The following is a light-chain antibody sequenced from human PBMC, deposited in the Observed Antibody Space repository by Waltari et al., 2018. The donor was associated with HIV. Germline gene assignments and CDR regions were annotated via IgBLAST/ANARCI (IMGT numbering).Light chain of an antibody. J-gene: IGKJ5*01. CDR2: DAS. V-gene: IGKV3-11*01. CDR3: QQRSNWPPIT. Sequence: EVVLTQSPATLSLSPGETATLSCTASQNVGRFLAWYQNKPGQAPRLLIHDASNRAPGVPARFSALAAGTDFTLTISSLEPEDFAVYYCQQRSNWPPITFGQGTRLEIK. CDR1: QNVGRF.